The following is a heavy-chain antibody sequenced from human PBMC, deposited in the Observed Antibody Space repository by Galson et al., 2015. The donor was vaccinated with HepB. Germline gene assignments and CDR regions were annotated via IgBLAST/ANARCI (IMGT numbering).Heavy chain of an antibody. D-gene: IGHD5-12*01. J-gene: IGHJ6*02. V-gene: IGHV3-43*01. CDR1: GFTFDDYT. CDR3: AKDMSSGYAYYYGMDV. CDR2: ISWDGGST. Sequence: SLRLSCAASGFTFDDYTMHWVRQAPGKGLEWVSLISWDGGSTYYADSVKGRFTISRDNSKNSLYLQMNSLRTEDTALYYCAKDMSSGYAYYYGMDVWGQGTTVTVSS.